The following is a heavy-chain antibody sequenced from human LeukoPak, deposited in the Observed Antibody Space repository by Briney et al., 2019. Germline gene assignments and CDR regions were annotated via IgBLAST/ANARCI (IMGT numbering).Heavy chain of an antibody. CDR3: ARVKTDYGDYVVDY. J-gene: IGHJ4*02. CDR1: GGSISSSSYY. Sequence: SETLSLTCTVSGGSISSSSYYWSWIRQPAGKGLEWIGRIYTSGSTNYNPSLKSRVTISVDTSKNQFSLKLSSVTAADTAVYYCARVKTDYGDYVVDYWGQGTLVTVSS. D-gene: IGHD4-17*01. CDR2: IYTSGST. V-gene: IGHV4-61*02.